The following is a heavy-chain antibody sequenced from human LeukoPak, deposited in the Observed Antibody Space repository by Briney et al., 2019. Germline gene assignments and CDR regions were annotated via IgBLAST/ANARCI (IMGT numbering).Heavy chain of an antibody. CDR3: TTDLYYDFWSGYI. Sequence: GGSLRLSCAASGFTFSNAWMSWVRRAPGKGLEWVGRIKSKTDGGTTDYAAPVKGRFTISRDDSKNTLYLQMNSLKTEDTAVYYCTTDLYYDFWSGYIWGQGTLVTVSS. CDR1: GFTFSNAW. CDR2: IKSKTDGGTT. V-gene: IGHV3-15*01. J-gene: IGHJ4*02. D-gene: IGHD3-3*01.